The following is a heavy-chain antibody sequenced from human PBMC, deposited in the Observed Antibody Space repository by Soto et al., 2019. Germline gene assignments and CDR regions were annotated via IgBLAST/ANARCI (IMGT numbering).Heavy chain of an antibody. Sequence: EVQLVESGGGLVQPGGSLRLSCAASGFTFSSYWMHWVRQAPGKGLVWVSRINSDGSSTSYADSVKGRFTISRDNAKNTLYLQMISLRAEDTAVYYCAREPYYYDSSGYYSLWYFDLWGRGTLVTVSS. J-gene: IGHJ2*01. CDR2: INSDGSST. V-gene: IGHV3-74*01. CDR1: GFTFSSYW. CDR3: AREPYYYDSSGYYSLWYFDL. D-gene: IGHD3-22*01.